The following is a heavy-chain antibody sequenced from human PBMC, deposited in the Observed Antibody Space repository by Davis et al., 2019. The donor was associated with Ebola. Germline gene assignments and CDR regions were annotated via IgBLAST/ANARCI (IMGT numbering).Heavy chain of an antibody. V-gene: IGHV4-34*01. CDR2: INHSGST. Sequence: PSETLSLTCTVSGGSISGYYWSWIRQPPGKGLEWIGEINHSGSTNYNPSLKSRVTISVDTSKNQFSLKLSSVTAADTAVYYCARDRVNSAAPTGYFDLWGRGTLVTVSS. CDR1: GGSISGYY. CDR3: ARDRVNSAAPTGYFDL. D-gene: IGHD6-6*01. J-gene: IGHJ2*01.